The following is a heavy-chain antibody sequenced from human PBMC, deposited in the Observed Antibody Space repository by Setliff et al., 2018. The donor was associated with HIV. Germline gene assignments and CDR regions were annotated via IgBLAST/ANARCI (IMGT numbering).Heavy chain of an antibody. CDR1: GYTFTDYD. J-gene: IGHJ3*02. D-gene: IGHD3-9*01. Sequence: GASVKVSCKASGYTFTDYDINWVRQATGQGLGWMAWMNPKSGNTGYSQKFHGRVTMTRDTFLSTLYMELGSLRSEDTAVYYCARKEYVDYDWRGPHVFDIWGQGTVVTVSS. CDR3: ARKEYVDYDWRGPHVFDI. V-gene: IGHV1-8*02. CDR2: MNPKSGNT.